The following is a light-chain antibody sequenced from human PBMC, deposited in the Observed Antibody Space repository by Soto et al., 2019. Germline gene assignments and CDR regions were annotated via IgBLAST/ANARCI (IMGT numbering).Light chain of an antibody. Sequence: QSALTQPASVSGSPGQSITISCTGTSGDIGSYNRVSWYQQHPGKAPKIIIYEVTDRPSGVSNRFSGSKSGNTASLTISGLQAEDEADYYCSSYTSSTTLYVFGTGTKVTVL. CDR3: SSYTSSTTLYV. V-gene: IGLV2-14*01. CDR1: SGDIGSYNR. J-gene: IGLJ1*01. CDR2: EVT.